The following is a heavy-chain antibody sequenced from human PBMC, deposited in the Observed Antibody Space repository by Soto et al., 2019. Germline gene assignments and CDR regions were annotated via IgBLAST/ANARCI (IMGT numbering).Heavy chain of an antibody. J-gene: IGHJ6*02. D-gene: IGHD3-3*02. CDR1: GYNFTTFW. V-gene: IGHV5-10-1*01. Sequence: PGESLKISCKASGYNFTTFWISWMRQVPGKGLEWMGRIDPSDSYSNYSPSFQGHITISADKSINTAYLHFSNLKASDTAVYYCARHFPLPTDLQFSYSYYYGVDVWGHGTAVTVSS. CDR3: ARHFPLPTDLQFSYSYYYGVDV. CDR2: IDPSDSYS.